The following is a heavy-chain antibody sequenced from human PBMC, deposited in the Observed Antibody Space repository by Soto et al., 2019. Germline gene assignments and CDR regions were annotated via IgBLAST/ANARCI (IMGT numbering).Heavy chain of an antibody. Sequence: QLQLQASGPGLVKPSATLSLTCTVSGGSISSSSYYWGWIRQPPGTGLEWIGSIYYSGSTYYNPSLKSRATISGDTSKNQFSLMLSSVTAADTAVYYCARNDPEVYNWVDPWGQGTLVTVSS. CDR2: IYYSGST. CDR1: GGSISSSSYY. CDR3: ARNDPEVYNWVDP. D-gene: IGHD2-8*01. V-gene: IGHV4-39*01. J-gene: IGHJ5*02.